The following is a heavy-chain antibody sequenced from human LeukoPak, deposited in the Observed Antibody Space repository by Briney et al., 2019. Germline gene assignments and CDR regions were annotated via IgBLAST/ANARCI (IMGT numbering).Heavy chain of an antibody. CDR1: GFTFSSYA. J-gene: IGHJ4*02. Sequence: HAGGSLRLSCAASGFTFSSYAMHWVRQAPGKGLEWVAVISYDGSNKYYADSVKGRFTISRDNSKNTLYLQMNSLRAEDTAVYYCARGFCGGDCYLGYYFDYWGQGTLVTVSS. CDR3: ARGFCGGDCYLGYYFDY. V-gene: IGHV3-30-3*01. D-gene: IGHD2-21*02. CDR2: ISYDGSNK.